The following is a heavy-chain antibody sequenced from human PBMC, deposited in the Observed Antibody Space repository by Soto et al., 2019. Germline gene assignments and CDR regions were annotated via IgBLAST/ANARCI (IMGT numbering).Heavy chain of an antibody. V-gene: IGHV4-30-4*01. Sequence: QVQLQESGPGLVKPSQTLSLTCTVSGGSISSDYYCWSWIRQSPEKGLEWIGHIYNSVNTYRNPSLSSRVTISVDTSKNHFSLKMTSVTAADTAVYYCARGPSGDKVDNWGQGTLVTVSS. CDR1: GGSISSDYYC. J-gene: IGHJ4*02. CDR3: ARGPSGDKVDN. D-gene: IGHD7-27*01. CDR2: IYNSVNT.